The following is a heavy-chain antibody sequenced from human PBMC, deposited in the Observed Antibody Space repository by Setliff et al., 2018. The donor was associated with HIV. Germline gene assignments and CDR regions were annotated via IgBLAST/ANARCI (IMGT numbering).Heavy chain of an antibody. Sequence: SETLSLTCTVSGGSISTYYWSWIRQPPGKGLEWIGYIYTSGSTNYNPSLKSRVTMSVDTSKNQFSLKLSSVTAADTAVYYCARLRYSVFDYWGHGTLVTVSS. CDR2: IYTSGST. CDR1: GGSISTYY. J-gene: IGHJ4*01. CDR3: ARLRYSVFDY. V-gene: IGHV4-4*09. D-gene: IGHD3-9*01.